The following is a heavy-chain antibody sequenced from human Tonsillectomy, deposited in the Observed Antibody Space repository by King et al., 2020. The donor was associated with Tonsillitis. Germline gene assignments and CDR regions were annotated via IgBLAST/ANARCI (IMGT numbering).Heavy chain of an antibody. CDR1: GGSISSSSYF. J-gene: IGHJ4*02. V-gene: IGHV4-39*01. Sequence: QLQESGPGLVKPSETLSLTCTVSGGSISSSSYFWGWIRQPPGKGLEWIGSIYYSGSTYYNPSLKSRVTISVDTSKNQFSVQVSSVTAADTAVYYCAGRGGTTGPFDYWGQGTLVTVSS. CDR3: AGRGGTTGPFDY. D-gene: IGHD1-7*01. CDR2: IYYSGST.